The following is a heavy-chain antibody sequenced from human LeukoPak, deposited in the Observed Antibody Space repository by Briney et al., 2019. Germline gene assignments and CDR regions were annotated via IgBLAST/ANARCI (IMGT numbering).Heavy chain of an antibody. CDR2: INSVGSST. J-gene: IGHJ4*02. CDR3: ARDYCSGGSCYFDY. V-gene: IGHV3-74*01. D-gene: IGHD2-15*01. CDR1: GFTFSSYW. Sequence: PGGTLRLSCAASGFTFSSYWMHWVRQAPGTGLVWVSRINSVGSSTSCADSVKGRFTISRDNAKNTLYLQINSLRAEDTAVYYCARDYCSGGSCYFDYWGQGTLVTVSS.